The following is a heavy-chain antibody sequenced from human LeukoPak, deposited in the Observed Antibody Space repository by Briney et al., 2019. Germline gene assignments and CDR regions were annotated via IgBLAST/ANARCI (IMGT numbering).Heavy chain of an antibody. CDR1: GYTFTGYY. J-gene: IGHJ6*03. D-gene: IGHD6-13*01. Sequence: ASVKVSCKASGYTFTGYYMHWVRQAPGQGLEWMGGIIPIFGTANYAQKFQGRVTITADESTSTAYMELSSLRSEDTAVYYCARGSSSYYYYMDVWGKGTTVTVSS. CDR3: ARGSSSYYYYMDV. V-gene: IGHV1-69*13. CDR2: IIPIFGTA.